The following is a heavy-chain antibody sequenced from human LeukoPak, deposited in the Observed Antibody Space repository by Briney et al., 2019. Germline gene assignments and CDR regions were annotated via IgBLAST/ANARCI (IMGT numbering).Heavy chain of an antibody. V-gene: IGHV1-46*01. CDR1: GYTFTSYY. Sequence: RVASVKVSCKASGYTFTSYYMHWVRQAPGQGLEWMGIINPSGGSTSYAQKFQGRVTITADESTSTAYMELSSLRSEDTAVYYCASSPMGVSGYYFDYWGQGTLVTVSS. CDR3: ASSPMGVSGYYFDY. D-gene: IGHD3-10*01. CDR2: INPSGGST. J-gene: IGHJ4*02.